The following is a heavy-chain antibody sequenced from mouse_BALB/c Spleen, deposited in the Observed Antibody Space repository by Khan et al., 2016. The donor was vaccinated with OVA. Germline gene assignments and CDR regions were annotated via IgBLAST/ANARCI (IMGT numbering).Heavy chain of an antibody. Sequence: EVQLVESGGDLVKSGGSLKLSCAASGFTFSPYSMSWVRQTPDKRLVWVATISSDGDYTYYPDSVKGRFNISRDNAKNTLYLQMSTLKSDDTAMYYCETHLTGSFAYWGQGTLVTVAA. CDR3: ETHLTGSFAY. V-gene: IGHV5-6*01. CDR2: ISSDGDYT. CDR1: GFTFSPYS. D-gene: IGHD4-1*01. J-gene: IGHJ3*01.